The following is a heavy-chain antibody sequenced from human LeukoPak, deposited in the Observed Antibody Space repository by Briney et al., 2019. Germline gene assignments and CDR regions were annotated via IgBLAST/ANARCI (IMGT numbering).Heavy chain of an antibody. Sequence: PGGSLRLSCAASGFTFSSYWMSWVSQAPGKGLEWVANIKQDGSEKYYVDSVKGRFTISRDNAKNSLYLQMNSLRAEDTAVYYCARTRITMIVGLASRFDYWGQGTLVTVSS. J-gene: IGHJ4*02. CDR2: IKQDGSEK. V-gene: IGHV3-7*01. CDR1: GFTFSSYW. D-gene: IGHD3-22*01. CDR3: ARTRITMIVGLASRFDY.